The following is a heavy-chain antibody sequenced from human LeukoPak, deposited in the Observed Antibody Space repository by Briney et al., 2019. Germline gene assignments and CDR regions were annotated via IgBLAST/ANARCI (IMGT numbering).Heavy chain of an antibody. CDR1: GFTFSSYA. CDR2: ISYDGSNK. Sequence: GGSLRLSCAASGFTFSSYAMHWVRQAPGKGLEWVAVISYDGSNKYYADSVKGRFTISRDNSKNTLYLQMNSLRAEDTAVYYCARAALLGSFDPWGQGTLVTVSS. CDR3: ARAALLGSFDP. V-gene: IGHV3-30*04. J-gene: IGHJ5*02. D-gene: IGHD3-16*01.